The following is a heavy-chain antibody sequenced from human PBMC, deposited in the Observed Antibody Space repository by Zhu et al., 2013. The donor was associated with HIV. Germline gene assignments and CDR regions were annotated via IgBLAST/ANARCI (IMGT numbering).Heavy chain of an antibody. CDR1: GYSFTSHD. CDR3: ARLRNYYDSSGYYHDAFDI. Sequence: QVQLVQSGAEVKKPGSSVKVSCKASGYSFTSHDINWVRQATGQGLEWMGWMNPNSGNTGYAQKFQGRVTMTRNTSISTAYMELSSLRSEDTAVYYCARLRNYYDSSGYYHDAFDIWGQGTMVTVSS. J-gene: IGHJ3*02. D-gene: IGHD3-22*01. V-gene: IGHV1-8*02. CDR2: MNPNSGNT.